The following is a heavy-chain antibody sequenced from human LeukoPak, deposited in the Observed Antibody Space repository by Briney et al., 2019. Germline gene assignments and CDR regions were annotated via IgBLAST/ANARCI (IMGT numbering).Heavy chain of an antibody. J-gene: IGHJ4*02. D-gene: IGHD3-3*02. CDR2: ISYDGSNK. CDR3: ARDLAY. Sequence: GRSLRLSWAASGFTFSSYAMHWVRQAPGKGLEWVAVISYDGSNKYYADSVKGRFTISRDNSKNTLYLQMNSLRAEDTAVYYCARDLAYWGQGTLVTVSS. V-gene: IGHV3-30-3*01. CDR1: GFTFSSYA.